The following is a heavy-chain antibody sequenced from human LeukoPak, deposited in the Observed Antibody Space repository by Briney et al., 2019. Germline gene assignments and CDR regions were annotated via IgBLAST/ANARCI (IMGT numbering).Heavy chain of an antibody. CDR2: ISGDGDST. V-gene: IGHV3-43*02. J-gene: IGHJ4*02. Sequence: GGSLRLSCAASGFTFDDYAMHWVRQAPGKGLEWVSLISGDGDSTYFRDSVKGRFTISRDNSKNCLYLQMNSLKTEGTAFYYCAKEAYCSSATCLPGSFYFDSWGQGTLVTVSS. CDR1: GFTFDDYA. CDR3: AKEAYCSSATCLPGSFYFDS. D-gene: IGHD2-2*01.